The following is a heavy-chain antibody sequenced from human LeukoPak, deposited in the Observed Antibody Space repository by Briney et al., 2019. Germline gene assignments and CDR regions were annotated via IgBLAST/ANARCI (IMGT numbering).Heavy chain of an antibody. CDR3: ARLSYGDYVPDAFDI. D-gene: IGHD4-17*01. V-gene: IGHV4-59*01. CDR2: IYYSGST. Sequence: SETLSLTCTVSGGSISSYYWSWIRQPPGQGLEGIGYIYYSGSTNYNPSLKTRVTISVDTYNNQCSLKLSSVTAADTAVYYCARLSYGDYVPDAFDIWGQGTMVTVSS. CDR1: GGSISSYY. J-gene: IGHJ3*02.